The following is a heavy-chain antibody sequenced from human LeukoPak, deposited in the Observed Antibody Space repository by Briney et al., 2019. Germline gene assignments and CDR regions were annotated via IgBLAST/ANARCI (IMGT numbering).Heavy chain of an antibody. V-gene: IGHV1-46*01. CDR2: INPSGGST. J-gene: IGHJ5*02. D-gene: IGHD6-19*01. CDR1: GYTFTSYY. CDR3: ARGGYSSGWYNWFDP. Sequence: GASVKVSCKASGYTFTSYYMHGVRQAPGQGLEGMGIINPSGGSTSYAQKFQGRVTMTRDTSTSTVYMELSSLRSEDTAVYYCARGGYSSGWYNWFDPWGQGTLVTVSS.